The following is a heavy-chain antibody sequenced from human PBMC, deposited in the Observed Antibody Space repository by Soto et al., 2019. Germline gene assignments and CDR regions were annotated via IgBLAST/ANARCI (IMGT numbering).Heavy chain of an antibody. CDR3: ARGPYPDSSGYHSGGSRDY. Sequence: GGSLRLSCAASGFTFSSSGMHWVRQAPGKGLEWVAVISYDGSNKYYADSVKGRFTISRDNSKNTLYLQMNSLRAEDTAVYYCARGPYPDSSGYHSGGSRDYWGPGTLVTVSS. V-gene: IGHV3-30*03. J-gene: IGHJ4*02. CDR1: GFTFSSSG. D-gene: IGHD3-22*01. CDR2: ISYDGSNK.